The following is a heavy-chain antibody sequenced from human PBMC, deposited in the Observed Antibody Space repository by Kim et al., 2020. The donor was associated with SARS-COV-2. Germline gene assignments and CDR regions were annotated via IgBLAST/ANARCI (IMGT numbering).Heavy chain of an antibody. D-gene: IGHD5-12*01. CDR1: GGSVSSGDYF. CDR3: ARVGRGSSGYDPDY. CDR2: MFYSGSS. V-gene: IGHV4-61*08. Sequence: SETLSLICTVSGGSVSSGDYFWSWIRQPPGKPLEWIAYMFYSGSSKSNPSLESRVIISMDSSKNQFSLSLASVTTSDTAVYYCARVGRGSSGYDPDYWGQGTLVTVSS. J-gene: IGHJ4*02.